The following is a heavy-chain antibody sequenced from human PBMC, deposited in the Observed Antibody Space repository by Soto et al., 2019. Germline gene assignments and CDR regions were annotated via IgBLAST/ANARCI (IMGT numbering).Heavy chain of an antibody. D-gene: IGHD4-17*01. V-gene: IGHV4-39*01. J-gene: IGHJ4*02. Sequence: QLQLQESGPGLVKPSETLSLTCTVSGASISSSSFYWGWIRQSPGKGLEWLGSIYYNGTTYYKPSLKSRVTISVDTSKNQFSLNLMSVTAADTAVYYCGSDYGGLDCFGNWGQGTLVTVSS. CDR2: IYYNGTT. CDR3: GSDYGGLDCFGN. CDR1: GASISSSSFY.